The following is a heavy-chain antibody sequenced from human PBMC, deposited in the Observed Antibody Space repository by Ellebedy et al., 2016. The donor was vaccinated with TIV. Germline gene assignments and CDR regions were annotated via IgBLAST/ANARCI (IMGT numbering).Heavy chain of an antibody. D-gene: IGHD2-15*01. Sequence: SETLSLXCTVSGGSISSGGYYWSWIRQHPGKGLEWIGYIYYSGSTYYNPSLKSRVTISVDTSKNQFSLKLSSVTAADTAVYYCARAQPRAAKGGFDYWGQGTLVTVSS. J-gene: IGHJ4*02. CDR1: GGSISSGGYY. V-gene: IGHV4-31*03. CDR3: ARAQPRAAKGGFDY. CDR2: IYYSGST.